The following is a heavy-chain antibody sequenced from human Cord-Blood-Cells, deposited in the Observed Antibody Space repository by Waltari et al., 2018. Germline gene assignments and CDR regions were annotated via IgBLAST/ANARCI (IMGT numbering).Heavy chain of an antibody. J-gene: IGHJ4*02. CDR2: IKQDGSEK. CDR1: GFTFSSYW. V-gene: IGHV3-7*01. Sequence: EVQLVESGGGLVQPGGSLRLSCAASGFTFSSYWMSWVRKAPGKGLEWVANIKQDGSEKYYVDSVKGRFTISRDNAKNSLYLQMNSLRAEDTAVYYCARDVRYSSSWYYFDYWGQGTLVTVSS. D-gene: IGHD6-13*01. CDR3: ARDVRYSSSWYYFDY.